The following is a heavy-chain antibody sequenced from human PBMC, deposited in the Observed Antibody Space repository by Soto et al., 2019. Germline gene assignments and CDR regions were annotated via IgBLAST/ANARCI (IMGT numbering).Heavy chain of an antibody. CDR3: ARSPSEQLALYYYYYGIDV. J-gene: IGHJ6*02. Sequence: GGSLRLSCAASGFTFSKSAMSWVRQAPGKGLEWVSGISGSGDSTFYADSVKGRFTISRDNSKETLYVQLNSLRAEDTAVYYCARSPSEQLALYYYYYGIDVWGQGTTVTVSS. D-gene: IGHD6-13*01. V-gene: IGHV3-23*01. CDR2: ISGSGDST. CDR1: GFTFSKSA.